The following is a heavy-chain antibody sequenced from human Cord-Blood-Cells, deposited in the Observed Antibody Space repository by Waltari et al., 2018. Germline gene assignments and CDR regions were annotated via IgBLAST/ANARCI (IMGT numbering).Heavy chain of an antibody. J-gene: IGHJ4*02. CDR3: ARLAAAGTGLWDY. CDR1: GGSISSSSYY. CDR2: IYYSGST. V-gene: IGHV4-39*07. Sequence: QLQLQESGPGLVKPSETLSLTCTVSGGSISSSSYYWGWIRQPPGKGLEWIGSIYYSGSTHYNPPLKSRVTISVATSKNQFSLKLGSVTAADTAVYYCARLAAAGTGLWDYWGQGTLVTVSS. D-gene: IGHD6-13*01.